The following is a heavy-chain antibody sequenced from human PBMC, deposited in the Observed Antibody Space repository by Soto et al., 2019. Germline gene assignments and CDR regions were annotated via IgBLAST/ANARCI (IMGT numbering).Heavy chain of an antibody. CDR3: ARNDEGGSRI. Sequence: EVQLVESGGGLVKPGGSLRLSCVASGFTFTSYSMNWVRQAPGKGLEWVSSISDGSDYIVYADSMKGRFTISRDNAKNYLYLEMSRMRGEGTVVYFCARNDEGGSRIWGECTVVTGCS. V-gene: IGHV3-21*01. CDR2: ISDGSDYI. D-gene: IGHD2-15*01. CDR1: GFTFTSYS. J-gene: IGHJ1*01.